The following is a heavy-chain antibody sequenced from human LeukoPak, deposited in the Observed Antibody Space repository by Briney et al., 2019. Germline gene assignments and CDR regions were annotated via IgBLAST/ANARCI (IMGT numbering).Heavy chain of an antibody. CDR3: ARLAFCTNAVCFSNYYYSMDV. CDR2: IYPDDSDT. V-gene: IGHV5-51*01. J-gene: IGHJ6*03. D-gene: IGHD2-8*01. Sequence: AESLKISCKGSGYSFTSYWIGWVRQIPGKGLEWMGIIYPDDSDTKYSPSFQGQVTISADKSISTAYLQWSSLKASDTAMYYCARLAFCTNAVCFSNYYYSMDVWGRGTTVTVSS. CDR1: GYSFTSYW.